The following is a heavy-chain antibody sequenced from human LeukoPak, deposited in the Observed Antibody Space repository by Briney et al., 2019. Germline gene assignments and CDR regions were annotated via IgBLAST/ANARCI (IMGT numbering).Heavy chain of an antibody. D-gene: IGHD2-2*01. J-gene: IGHJ4*02. Sequence: ASVKVSCKASGYTFTSYAIHWVRQAPGQRLEWLGWINAGNGDTKYSQRFQGRVIITRDTSATTAYMELTSLRSEDTAVYYCARGYCSSTSCQYYFDYWGQGTLVTVS. CDR2: INAGNGDT. CDR1: GYTFTSYA. CDR3: ARGYCSSTSCQYYFDY. V-gene: IGHV1-3*01.